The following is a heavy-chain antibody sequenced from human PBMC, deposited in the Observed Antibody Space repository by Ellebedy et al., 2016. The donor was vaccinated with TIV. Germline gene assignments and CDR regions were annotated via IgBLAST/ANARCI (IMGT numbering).Heavy chain of an antibody. CDR1: GFTVGNNF. Sequence: PGGSLRLSCAASGFTVGNNFMSWVRQAPGKGLEWVSLIYSGGSTDYADSVKGRFTISRDSSKNTLYLQMNSLGAEDTAMYYCAKDRGADVDTDTLTDWGPGTLVTVSP. J-gene: IGHJ4*02. D-gene: IGHD5-18*01. CDR3: AKDRGADVDTDTLTD. CDR2: IYSGGST. V-gene: IGHV3-53*01.